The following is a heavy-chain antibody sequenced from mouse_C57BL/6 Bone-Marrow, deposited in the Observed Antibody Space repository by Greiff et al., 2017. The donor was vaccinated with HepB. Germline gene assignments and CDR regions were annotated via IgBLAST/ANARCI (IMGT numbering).Heavy chain of an antibody. CDR2: IYPGSGST. CDR1: GYTFTSYW. CDR3: KGWLLEEAMDY. Sequence: QVQLKQPGAELVKPGASVKMSCKASGYTFTSYWITWVKQRPGQGLEWIGDIYPGSGSTNYNEKFKSKATLTVDTSSSTAYLQLSSLTSEDTAVYYCKGWLLEEAMDYWGQGTSVTVSS. V-gene: IGHV1-55*01. D-gene: IGHD2-3*01. J-gene: IGHJ4*01.